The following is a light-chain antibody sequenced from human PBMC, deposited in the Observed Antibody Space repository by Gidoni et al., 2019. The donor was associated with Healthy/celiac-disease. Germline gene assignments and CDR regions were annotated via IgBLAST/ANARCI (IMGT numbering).Light chain of an antibody. CDR1: QSVSSY. CDR2: DAS. CDR3: QQSSNWPRT. V-gene: IGKV3-11*01. Sequence: EIVFTQSPATLSLSPGERATLSCRASQSVSSYLAWYQQKPGQAPRLLIYDASNSATGIPARFSGSGSGTDFTLTISSLEPEDFAVYYCQQSSNWPRTFGQGTKLEIK. J-gene: IGKJ2*01.